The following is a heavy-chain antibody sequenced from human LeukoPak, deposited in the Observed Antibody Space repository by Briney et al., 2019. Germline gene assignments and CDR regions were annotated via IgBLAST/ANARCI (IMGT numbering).Heavy chain of an antibody. CDR2: MNPNSGNT. CDR3: ARVWGSVDF. CDR1: GYSFTSFD. J-gene: IGHJ4*02. D-gene: IGHD3-16*01. V-gene: IGHV1-8*01. Sequence: ASVKVSCKASGYSFTSFDINWVRQATGQGLEWMGWMNPNSGNTGYAQKFQGRVTMTRDTSISTAYMELSSLRSEDTAVYYCARVWGSVDFWGQGTLVTVSS.